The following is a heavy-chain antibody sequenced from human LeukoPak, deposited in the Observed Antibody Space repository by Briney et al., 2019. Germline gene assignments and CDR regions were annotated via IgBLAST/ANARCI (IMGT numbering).Heavy chain of an antibody. D-gene: IGHD1-26*01. J-gene: IGHJ5*02. CDR2: ISDTGKN. V-gene: IGHV4-59*01. CDR1: GASLSSYY. CDR3: ATGYYEPFAT. Sequence: SETLSLTCSVSGASLSSYYWDWLRQSPGKGLEWIGYISDTGKNDAHPSLKSRVSISLAMSKKQFSLRLRSVTAADSAVYYCATGYYEPFATWGPGILVTVFS.